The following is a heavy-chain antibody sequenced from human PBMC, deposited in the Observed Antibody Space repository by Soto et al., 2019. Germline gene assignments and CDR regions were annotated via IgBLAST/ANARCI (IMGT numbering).Heavy chain of an antibody. D-gene: IGHD6-13*01. CDR1: QFTFSAYG. Sequence: DEQLLESGGGLVQPGGSLRLACAASQFTFSAYGMSWVRQAPGKGLEWVSTIVVSGNGIYYADSVKGRFSISRDNSKSTLYQQMNRLRAEDTAVNYCAKDFNRWAFDIWGQGTMVTVSS. V-gene: IGHV3-23*01. CDR3: AKDFNRWAFDI. CDR2: IVVSGNGI. J-gene: IGHJ3*02.